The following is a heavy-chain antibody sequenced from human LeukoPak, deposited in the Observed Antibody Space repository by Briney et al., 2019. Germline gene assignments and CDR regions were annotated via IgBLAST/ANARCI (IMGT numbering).Heavy chain of an antibody. Sequence: GGSLRLSCAASGFTFSSYSMNWVRQAPGKGLEWVSSISSSSSYIYYADSVKGRFTISRGNAKNPLYLQMNSLRAEDTAVYYCARGGSDTAMAHDYWGQGTLVTVSS. V-gene: IGHV3-21*01. CDR3: ARGGSDTAMAHDY. CDR2: ISSSSSYI. J-gene: IGHJ4*02. D-gene: IGHD5-18*01. CDR1: GFTFSSYS.